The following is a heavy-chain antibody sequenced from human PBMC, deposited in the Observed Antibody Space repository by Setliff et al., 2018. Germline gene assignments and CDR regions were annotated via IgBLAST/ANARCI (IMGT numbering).Heavy chain of an antibody. CDR2: ISGNSGST. Sequence: PGGSLRLSCAASGFNFSINDMTYGMSWVRQAPGKGLQWVSGISGNSGSTYYAASVKGRFTISRDNSKNTLYLLMSSLRGDDTASYYCARDPNGDFVGAFDPWGQGIRVTVSS. J-gene: IGHJ5*02. V-gene: IGHV3-23*01. CDR3: ARDPNGDFVGAFDP. CDR1: GFNFSINDMTYG. D-gene: IGHD4-17*01.